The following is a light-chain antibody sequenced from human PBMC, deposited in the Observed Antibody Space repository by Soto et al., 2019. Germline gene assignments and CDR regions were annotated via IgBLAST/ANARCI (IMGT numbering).Light chain of an antibody. J-gene: IGKJ1*01. Sequence: DIVLTQSPGTLSLSPGERATLFCSASQSVRSNYLAWFQHKPGQAPRLLIYPASSRATGIPDRFIGSGSGTDFTLSITRLEPEDFAVYYCQQYVSSPKTFGQGTKVEIK. CDR2: PAS. V-gene: IGKV3-20*01. CDR3: QQYVSSPKT. CDR1: QSVRSNY.